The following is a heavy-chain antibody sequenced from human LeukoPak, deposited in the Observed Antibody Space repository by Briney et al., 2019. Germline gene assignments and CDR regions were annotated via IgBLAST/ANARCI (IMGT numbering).Heavy chain of an antibody. CDR3: AKDLLSGYYDILTGYWAFDI. V-gene: IGHV3-23*01. CDR2: ISGSGGST. Sequence: GGSLRLSCAASGFTFSSYAMSWVRQAPGKGLAWVSVISGSGGSTYYADSVKVRFTISRDNSKNTLYLQMNSLRAEDTAVYYCAKDLLSGYYDILTGYWAFDIWGQGTMVTVSS. J-gene: IGHJ3*02. D-gene: IGHD3-9*01. CDR1: GFTFSSYA.